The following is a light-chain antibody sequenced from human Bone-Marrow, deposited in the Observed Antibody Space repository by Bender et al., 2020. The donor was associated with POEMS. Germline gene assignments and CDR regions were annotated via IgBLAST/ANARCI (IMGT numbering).Light chain of an antibody. J-gene: IGLJ1*01. V-gene: IGLV2-14*01. CDR2: EVT. CDR1: SADVGSYNY. Sequence: QSALTQPASVSGSPGQSITISCTGSSADVGSYNYVSWYQQHPGKAPKLLIYEVTNRPSGVPDRFSGSKSGNTASLTISGLQAEDEAHYFCSSYSSSTTLVVFGTGTEVTVL. CDR3: SSYSSSTTLVV.